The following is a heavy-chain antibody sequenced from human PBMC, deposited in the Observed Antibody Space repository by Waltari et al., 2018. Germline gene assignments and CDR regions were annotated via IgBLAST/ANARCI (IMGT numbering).Heavy chain of an antibody. CDR2: INHSGST. CDR1: GGCFSGYY. Sequence: QVQLQQWGAGLLKPSETMSLTCAVYGGCFSGYYWSWMRQPPGKGLEWIGEINHSGSTNYNPSLKSRVTISVDTSKTQFSLKLSSVTAADTAVYYCARGKGWSGVYMDVWGKGTTVTVSS. CDR3: ARGKGWSGVYMDV. J-gene: IGHJ6*03. D-gene: IGHD2-15*01. V-gene: IGHV4-34*01.